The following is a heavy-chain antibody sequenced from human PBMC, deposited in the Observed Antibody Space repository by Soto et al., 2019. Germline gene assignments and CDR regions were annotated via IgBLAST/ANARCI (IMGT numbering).Heavy chain of an antibody. Sequence: GGSLRLSCAASGFTFSSYNMNWVRQAPGKGLEWVSYISGSSSTIYYADSVKGRFTISRDNARNSLYLQMNGLRDEDTAVYYCTRDLVYCSGGTCYPIIDYWGQGTLVTVSS. D-gene: IGHD2-15*01. V-gene: IGHV3-48*02. CDR2: ISGSSSTI. CDR3: TRDLVYCSGGTCYPIIDY. J-gene: IGHJ4*02. CDR1: GFTFSSYN.